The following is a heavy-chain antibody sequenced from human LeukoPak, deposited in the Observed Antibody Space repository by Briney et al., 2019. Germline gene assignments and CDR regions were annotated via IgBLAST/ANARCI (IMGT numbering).Heavy chain of an antibody. D-gene: IGHD4-17*01. CDR2: INWNGGST. CDR3: AKPERHMTTVTTRVRNDAFDI. J-gene: IGHJ3*02. CDR1: GFSFSSYW. Sequence: PGGSLRLSCAASGFSFSSYWMHWVRQAPGKGLVWVSGINWNGGSTGYADSVKGRFTISRDNAKNSLYLQMNSLRAEDTAVYYCAKPERHMTTVTTRVRNDAFDIWGQGTMVTVSS. V-gene: IGHV3-20*04.